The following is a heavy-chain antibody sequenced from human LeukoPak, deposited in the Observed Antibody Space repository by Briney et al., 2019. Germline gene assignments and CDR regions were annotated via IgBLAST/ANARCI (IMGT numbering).Heavy chain of an antibody. V-gene: IGHV3-23*01. Sequence: PGGSLRLSCAASGFTFSSYAMSWVRQAPGKGLEWVSAINGRGGRTYYADSVKGRFTISRDISKNTLYLQMNSLRAEDTAVYYCAKEPNVEMATKEVGWGQGTLVTVSS. J-gene: IGHJ4*02. CDR3: AKEPNVEMATKEVG. CDR2: INGRGGRT. D-gene: IGHD5-24*01. CDR1: GFTFSSYA.